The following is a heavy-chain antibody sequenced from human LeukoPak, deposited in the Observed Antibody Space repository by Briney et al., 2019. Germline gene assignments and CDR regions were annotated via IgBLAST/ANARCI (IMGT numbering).Heavy chain of an antibody. J-gene: IGHJ4*02. Sequence: GASVKVSCKASGGTFSSYAISWVRQAPGQGLEWMGRIIPILSITNFAQKFQGRVTITADKSTNTVYMELSSLRSEDTAVYYCARELRAESRGYYFDYWGQGTLVTVSS. CDR1: GGTFSSYA. D-gene: IGHD3-22*01. V-gene: IGHV1-69*04. CDR2: IIPILSIT. CDR3: ARELRAESRGYYFDY.